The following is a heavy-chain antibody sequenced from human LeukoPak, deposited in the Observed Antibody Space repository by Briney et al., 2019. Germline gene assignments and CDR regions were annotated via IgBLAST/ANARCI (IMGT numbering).Heavy chain of an antibody. Sequence: HPGGSLRLSCAASGFTFSSYEMNWVRQAPGKGLEWVSYISSSGSTIYYADSVKGRFTISRDNAKNSLYLQMNSLRAEDTAVYYCARGAHYFDYWGQGTLVTVSS. CDR2: ISSSGSTI. V-gene: IGHV3-48*03. J-gene: IGHJ4*02. CDR1: GFTFSSYE. D-gene: IGHD3-16*01. CDR3: ARGAHYFDY.